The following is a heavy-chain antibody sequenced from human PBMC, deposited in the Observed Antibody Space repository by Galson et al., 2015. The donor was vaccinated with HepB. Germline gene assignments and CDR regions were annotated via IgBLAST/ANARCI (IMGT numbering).Heavy chain of an antibody. Sequence: SVKVSCKVSGYTLTELSMHRVRQAPGKGLEWMGGFDPEDGETIYAQKFQGRVTMTEDTSTDTAYMELSSLRSEDTAVYYCATTDYYDSSGYYLWYWGQGTLVTVSS. V-gene: IGHV1-24*01. J-gene: IGHJ4*02. CDR3: ATTDYYDSSGYYLWY. CDR1: GYTLTELS. D-gene: IGHD3-22*01. CDR2: FDPEDGET.